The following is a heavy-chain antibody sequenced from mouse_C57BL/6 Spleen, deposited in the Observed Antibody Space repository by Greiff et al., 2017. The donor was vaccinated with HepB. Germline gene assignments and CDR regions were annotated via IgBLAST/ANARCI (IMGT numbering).Heavy chain of an antibody. CDR2: ISYDGSN. CDR3: ARRRRGDDYDVSFAY. D-gene: IGHD2-4*01. Sequence: EVKVEESGPGLVKPSQSLSLTCSVTGYSITSGYYWNWIRQFPGNKLEWMGYISYDGSNNYNPSLKNRISITRDTSKNQFFLKLNSVTTEDTATYYCARRRRGDDYDVSFAYWGQGTLVTVSA. CDR1: GYSITSGYY. V-gene: IGHV3-6*01. J-gene: IGHJ3*01.